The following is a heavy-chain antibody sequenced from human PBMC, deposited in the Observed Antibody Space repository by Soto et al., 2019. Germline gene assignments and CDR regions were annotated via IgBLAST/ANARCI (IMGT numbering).Heavy chain of an antibody. Sequence: SETLSLTCTVSGGSISSGGYYWSWIRKHPGKGLEWIGYIYYSGSTYYSPSLKSRVTMSVDTSKNHFSLKLISVTTADTAVYFCAREGNLGRWIQPLDSWGQGTLVTVSS. CDR3: AREGNLGRWIQPLDS. CDR1: GGSISSGGYY. J-gene: IGHJ4*02. D-gene: IGHD2-2*03. CDR2: IYYSGST. V-gene: IGHV4-61*03.